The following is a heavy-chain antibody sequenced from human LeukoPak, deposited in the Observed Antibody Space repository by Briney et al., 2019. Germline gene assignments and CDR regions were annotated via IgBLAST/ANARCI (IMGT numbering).Heavy chain of an antibody. J-gene: IGHJ6*02. V-gene: IGHV1-2*04. D-gene: IGHD3-10*01. Sequence: ASVNVSCKASGYTFTGYYMHWVRQAPGQGLEWMGWINPNSGGTNYAQKFQGWVTMTRDTSISTAYMELSRLRSDDTAVYYCARGITMVRGVIYYYYGMDVWGQGTTVTVSS. CDR3: ARGITMVRGVIYYYYGMDV. CDR1: GYTFTGYY. CDR2: INPNSGGT.